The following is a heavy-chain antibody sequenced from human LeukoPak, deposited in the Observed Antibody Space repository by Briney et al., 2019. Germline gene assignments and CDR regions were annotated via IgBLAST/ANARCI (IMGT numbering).Heavy chain of an antibody. V-gene: IGHV5-51*01. CDR3: ARQTVTALDAFDI. J-gene: IGHJ3*02. CDR1: GYSFTSYW. Sequence: GESLKISCKGSGYSFTSYWIGWVRQMPGKGLEWMGIIYPGDSDTRYSPSFQGQVTISADKSISTAYLQWSSLKASDTAMYYCARQTVTALDAFDIWGQGTMVTVFS. CDR2: IYPGDSDT. D-gene: IGHD2-21*02.